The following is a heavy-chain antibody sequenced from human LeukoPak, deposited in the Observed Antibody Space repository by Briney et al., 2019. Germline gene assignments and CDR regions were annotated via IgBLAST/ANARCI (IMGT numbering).Heavy chain of an antibody. V-gene: IGHV1-69*05. J-gene: IGHJ4*02. Sequence: SVKVSCKASGGTFSSYAISWVRQAPGQGLEWMGGIIPIFGTANYAQKFQGRVAITTDESTSTAYMELSSLRSEDTAVYYCARSTPDGYNFGFSFDYWGQGTLVTVSS. CDR1: GGTFSSYA. CDR3: ARSTPDGYNFGFSFDY. D-gene: IGHD5-24*01. CDR2: IIPIFGTA.